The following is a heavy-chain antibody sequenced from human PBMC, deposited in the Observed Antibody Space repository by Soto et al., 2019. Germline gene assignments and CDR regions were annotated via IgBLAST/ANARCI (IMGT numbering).Heavy chain of an antibody. CDR2: ILNDGSNR. CDR1: GFTFSNYG. D-gene: IGHD2-8*01. J-gene: IGHJ6*02. CDR3: ARDDEYAGNGMDV. V-gene: IGHV3-33*01. Sequence: QVQLVESGGGVVQPGRSLRLSCAASGFTFSNYGMHWVRPAPGKGLEWVAVILNDGSNRYHADSVKDRFTISRDNSKNTLYLQMTSMIAEDTAVYYCARDDEYAGNGMDVWGQGTTVTVS.